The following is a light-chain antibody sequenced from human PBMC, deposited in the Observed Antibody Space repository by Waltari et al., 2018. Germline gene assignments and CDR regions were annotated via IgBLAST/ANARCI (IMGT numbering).Light chain of an antibody. Sequence: DIQMTPSPSSLSASVGDRVTITCQASHDISNYLNWYQQKPGKAPKLLIYEASNLETGVPSRFSGSGSGTDFSFTISSLQPEDIATYYCQQFDNLVYTFGQGTKLEIK. CDR3: QQFDNLVYT. CDR1: HDISNY. J-gene: IGKJ2*01. CDR2: EAS. V-gene: IGKV1-33*01.